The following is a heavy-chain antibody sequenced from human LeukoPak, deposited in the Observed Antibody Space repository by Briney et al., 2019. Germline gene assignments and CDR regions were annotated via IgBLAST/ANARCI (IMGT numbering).Heavy chain of an antibody. V-gene: IGHV3-21*01. D-gene: IGHD2-15*01. CDR2: ISSSSNYK. J-gene: IGHJ6*04. CDR3: ARPGYCSGGSCSEYYYGMDV. Sequence: GGTLRLSCAASGVTFSSYTRNWVRQPPGKGLEWVSSISSSSNYKYYADSVKGRFTISRDNAKNSLYLQMISRRAEDTAVFYCARPGYCSGGSCSEYYYGMDVWGKGTTVTVSS. CDR1: GVTFSSYT.